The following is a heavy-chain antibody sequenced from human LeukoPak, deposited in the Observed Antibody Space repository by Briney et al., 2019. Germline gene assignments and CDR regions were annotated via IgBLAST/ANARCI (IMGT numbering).Heavy chain of an antibody. CDR2: ISSSSSYI. J-gene: IGHJ4*02. D-gene: IGHD3-22*01. Sequence: PGGSLRLSCAASGFTFSNYSMNWVRQAPGKGLEWVSSISSSSSYIYYADSVKGRFTISRDNAKNSLYLQMNSLRAEDTAVYYCAREEPYYYDSSGYRPQYFDYWGQGTLVTVSS. CDR1: GFTFSNYS. V-gene: IGHV3-21*01. CDR3: AREEPYYYDSSGYRPQYFDY.